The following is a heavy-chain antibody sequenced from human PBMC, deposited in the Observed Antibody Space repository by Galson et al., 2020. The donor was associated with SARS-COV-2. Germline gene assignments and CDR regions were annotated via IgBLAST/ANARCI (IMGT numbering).Heavy chain of an antibody. D-gene: IGHD3-22*01. CDR1: GGSISSGGYY. V-gene: IGHV4-31*03. CDR3: ARDSGYYDSSGYPYYYYYGMDV. Sequence: SETLSLTCTVSGGSISSGGYYWSWIRQHPGKGLEWIGYIYYSGSTYYNPSLKSRVTISVDTSKNQFSLKLSSVTAADTAVYYCARDSGYYDSSGYPYYYYYGMDVWGQGTTVTVSS. J-gene: IGHJ6*02. CDR2: IYYSGST.